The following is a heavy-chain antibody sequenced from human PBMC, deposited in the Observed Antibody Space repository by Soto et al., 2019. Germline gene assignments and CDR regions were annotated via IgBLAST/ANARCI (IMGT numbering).Heavy chain of an antibody. CDR1: GFTFSSYW. V-gene: IGHV3-7*01. Sequence: PGGSLRLSCAASGFTFSSYWMSWVRQAPGKGLEWVASIKQDGSEKYYVDSVKGRFTISRDNAKNSLYLQMNSLRAEDTAVYYCARGEYSSSFFPPDYGMDVWGQGTTVTVSS. D-gene: IGHD6-6*01. J-gene: IGHJ6*02. CDR2: IKQDGSEK. CDR3: ARGEYSSSFFPPDYGMDV.